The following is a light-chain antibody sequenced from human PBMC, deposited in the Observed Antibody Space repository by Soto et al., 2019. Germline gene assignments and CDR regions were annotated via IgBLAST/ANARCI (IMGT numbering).Light chain of an antibody. CDR2: DAS. V-gene: IGKV1-33*01. J-gene: IGKJ4*01. Sequence: EIQMTQSPSSLSASVGDRVTITCQASQDISNYLNWYQQKPGKAPKLLIYDASNLETGVPSRFSGSGSGTDFTFTISSLQPEDIATYYCQQYDNPMLPFGGGTKVDI. CDR1: QDISNY. CDR3: QQYDNPMLP.